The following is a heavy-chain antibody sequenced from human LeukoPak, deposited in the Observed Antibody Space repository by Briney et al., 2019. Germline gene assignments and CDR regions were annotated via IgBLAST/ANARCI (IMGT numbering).Heavy chain of an antibody. J-gene: IGHJ6*02. CDR1: GFTFSSYS. V-gene: IGHV3-21*01. D-gene: IGHD2-2*01. Sequence: GGSLRLSCAASGFTFSSYSMNWVRQAPGKGLEWVSSISSSSSYIYYADSVKGRFTISRDNAKNSLYLQMNSLRAEDTAVYYCARDRSMVPAHRGYYYYYGMDVWGQGTTVTVSS. CDR3: ARDRSMVPAHRGYYYYYGMDV. CDR2: ISSSSSYI.